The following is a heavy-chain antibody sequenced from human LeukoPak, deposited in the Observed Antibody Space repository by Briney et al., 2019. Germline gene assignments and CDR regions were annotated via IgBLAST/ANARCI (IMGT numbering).Heavy chain of an antibody. D-gene: IGHD3-10*01. CDR2: IYYSGST. CDR1: GDSISSGGHY. V-gene: IGHV4-31*03. Sequence: SQTLSLTCTFSGDSISSGGHYRSWIRQHPGKGLEWIGYIYYSGSTYYNPSLKSRVIISVGTSKNQFSLKLSSVTAADTAVYYCARGREGNYYDYWGQGTLATVSS. J-gene: IGHJ4*02. CDR3: ARGREGNYYDY.